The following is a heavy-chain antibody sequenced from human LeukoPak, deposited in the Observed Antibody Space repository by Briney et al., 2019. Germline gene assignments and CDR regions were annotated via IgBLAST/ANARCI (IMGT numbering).Heavy chain of an antibody. CDR3: ARDQGNWFDP. J-gene: IGHJ5*02. CDR2: FYTRGST. Sequence: SETLSLTCTVSGGPFSIYYGSWIRQPPGKGLEWIGRFYTRGSTNYNPSLKSRVTMSVDTSKNQFSLKLSSVTAADTAVYYCARDQGNWFDPWGQGTLVTVSS. V-gene: IGHV4-4*07. CDR1: GGPFSIYY.